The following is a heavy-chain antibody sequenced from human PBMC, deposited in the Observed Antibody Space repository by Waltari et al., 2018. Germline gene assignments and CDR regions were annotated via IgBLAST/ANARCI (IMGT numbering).Heavy chain of an antibody. CDR2: IRGSGGST. V-gene: IGHV3-23*01. CDR3: AKGNTAMANYYYYYMDV. J-gene: IGHJ6*03. D-gene: IGHD5-18*01. Sequence: EVQLLESGGGLVQPGGSLRLSCAASGFTFSSYAMSWVRQAPGKGLGWVSAIRGSGGSTSYADSVKGRFTISRDNSKNTLYLQMNSLRAEDTAVYYCAKGNTAMANYYYYYMDVWGKGTTVTVSS. CDR1: GFTFSSYA.